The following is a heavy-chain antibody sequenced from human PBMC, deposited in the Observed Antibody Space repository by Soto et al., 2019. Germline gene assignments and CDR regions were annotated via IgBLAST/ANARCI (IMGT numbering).Heavy chain of an antibody. J-gene: IGHJ4*02. Sequence: QVRLQESGPGLVKPSQTLSQTCTVSGASITSGHYYWTWIRQLPGKGLEWIGSIYNSETTNYNPSLTSRLTISIDTSANQFSLKLSSVTAADTAIYYCALALGPTTGLDYWGQGTLITVSA. CDR2: IYNSETT. CDR3: ALALGPTTGLDY. CDR1: GASITSGHYY. D-gene: IGHD1-26*01. V-gene: IGHV4-31*04.